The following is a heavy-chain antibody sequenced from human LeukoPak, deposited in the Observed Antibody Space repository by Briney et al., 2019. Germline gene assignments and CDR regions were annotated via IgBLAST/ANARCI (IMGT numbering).Heavy chain of an antibody. D-gene: IGHD6-13*01. CDR2: INHSGST. J-gene: IGHJ6*02. CDR3: ARGRGAAASYYYYYGMDV. Sequence: PSGTLSLTCAVYGGSFSGYYWSWIRQPPGKGLEWIGEINHSGSTNYNPSLESRVTISVDTSKNQFSLKLSSVTAADTAVYYCARGRGAAASYYYYYGMDVWGQGTTVTVSS. V-gene: IGHV4-34*01. CDR1: GGSFSGYY.